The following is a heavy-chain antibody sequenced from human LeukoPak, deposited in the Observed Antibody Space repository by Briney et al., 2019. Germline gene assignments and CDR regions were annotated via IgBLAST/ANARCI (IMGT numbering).Heavy chain of an antibody. CDR2: MNPNSGNT. Sequence: ASVKVSCKASGYTFTSYDINWVRQATGQGLEWMGWMNPNSGNTGYAQKFQGRVTMTRNTSISTAYMELSSLRSEDTAVYYCARGITMVRGVIIGSYYYYMDVWGKGTTVTISS. CDR3: ARGITMVRGVIIGSYYYYMDV. J-gene: IGHJ6*03. V-gene: IGHV1-8*01. D-gene: IGHD3-10*01. CDR1: GYTFTSYD.